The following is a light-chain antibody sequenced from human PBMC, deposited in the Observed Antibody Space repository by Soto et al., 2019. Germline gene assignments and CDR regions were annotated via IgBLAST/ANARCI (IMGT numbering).Light chain of an antibody. CDR3: HQSYDIPT. CDR1: QSISNW. J-gene: IGKJ5*01. CDR2: AAP. V-gene: IGKV1-39*01. Sequence: EIQMTQSPSTLSPSVGDRATITCRASQSISNWLAWYQQKPGKXPXXLIYAAPSLQSGVPSRFSGSGSGTDFTLTVSSLQPEDFATYDCHQSYDIPTFGQGTRREI.